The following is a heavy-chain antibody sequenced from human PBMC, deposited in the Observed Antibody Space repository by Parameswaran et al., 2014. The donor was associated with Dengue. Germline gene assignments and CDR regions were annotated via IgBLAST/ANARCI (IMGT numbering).Heavy chain of an antibody. CDR2: INPNSGGT. V-gene: IGHV1-2*02. Sequence: WVRQAPGQGLEWMGWINPNSGGTNYAQKFQGRVTMTRDTSISTAYMELSGLRSDDTAVYYCARIDYDFWSGSEGLFDYWGQGTLVTVSS. CDR3: ARIDYDFWSGSEGLFDY. D-gene: IGHD3-3*01. J-gene: IGHJ4*02.